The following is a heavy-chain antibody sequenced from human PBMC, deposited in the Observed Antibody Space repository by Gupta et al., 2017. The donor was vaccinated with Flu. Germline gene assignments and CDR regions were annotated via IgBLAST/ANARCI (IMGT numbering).Heavy chain of an antibody. CDR3: ARVRQQLVSSGLHNWFDS. D-gene: IGHD6-13*01. CDR2: IKEDESKK. V-gene: IGHV3-7*01. J-gene: IGHJ5*01. CDR1: GFTFGGAG. Sequence: EVQLVESGGGLVQPGGSLTLACTASGFTFGGAGMSWVRQAPGKGLEWVANIKEDESKKFYVDSVKCRFTISRDNAMNSLYLQMNSLRVDDTAVYYRARVRQQLVSSGLHNWFDSWGQGTLVTVSS.